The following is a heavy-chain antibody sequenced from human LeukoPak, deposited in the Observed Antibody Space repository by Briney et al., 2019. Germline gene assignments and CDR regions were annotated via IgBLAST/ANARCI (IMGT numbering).Heavy chain of an antibody. CDR2: ISYDGSNK. J-gene: IGHJ5*02. CDR1: GFTFSSYA. CDR3: ARANYGGNTRCWFDP. Sequence: GGSLRLSCAASGFTFSSYAMHWVRQAPGKGLEWVAVISYDGSNKYYADSVKGRFTISRDNSKNTLYLQMNSLRAEDTAVYYCARANYGGNTRCWFDPWGQGTLVTVSS. D-gene: IGHD4-23*01. V-gene: IGHV3-30*04.